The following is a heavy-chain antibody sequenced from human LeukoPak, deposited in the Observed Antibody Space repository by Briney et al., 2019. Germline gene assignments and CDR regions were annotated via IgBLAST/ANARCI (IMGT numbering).Heavy chain of an antibody. V-gene: IGHV4-4*02. CDR1: GGSISSSNW. J-gene: IGHJ3*02. CDR3: ARVNTMVRGVIPSPDAFDI. Sequence: SETLSLTCAVSGGSISSSNWWSWVRQPPGKGLEWIGEIYHSGSTNYNPSLKSRVTISVDKSKNQFSLKLSSVTAADTAVYYCARVNTMVRGVIPSPDAFDIWGQGTMVTVSS. CDR2: IYHSGST. D-gene: IGHD3-10*01.